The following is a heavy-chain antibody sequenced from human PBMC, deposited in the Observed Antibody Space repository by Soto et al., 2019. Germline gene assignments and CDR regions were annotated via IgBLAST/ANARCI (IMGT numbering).Heavy chain of an antibody. Sequence: SVKVSCKASGGTFSSYAISWVRLAPGQGLEWMGGIIPIFGTANYAQKFQGRVTITADESTSTAYMELSSLRSEDTAVYYCAKAFLPIGLLKNLFDPLGQGTLVTVSS. CDR3: AKAFLPIGLLKNLFDP. CDR2: IIPIFGTA. J-gene: IGHJ5*02. CDR1: GGTFSSYA. D-gene: IGHD2-21*01. V-gene: IGHV1-69*13.